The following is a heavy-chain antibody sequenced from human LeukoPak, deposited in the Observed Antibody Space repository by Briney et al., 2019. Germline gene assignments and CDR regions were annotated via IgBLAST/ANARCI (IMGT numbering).Heavy chain of an antibody. D-gene: IGHD1-26*01. CDR3: ARDGPVGATDY. CDR1: GYRFANYW. Sequence: GESLKISCEASGYRFANYWIAWVRQMPGKGLEWMGIIYPGDSDTRYGPSFQGQVTISADKSISTAYLQWSSLKASDTAMYYCARDGPVGATDYWGQGTLVTVSS. CDR2: IYPGDSDT. V-gene: IGHV5-51*01. J-gene: IGHJ4*02.